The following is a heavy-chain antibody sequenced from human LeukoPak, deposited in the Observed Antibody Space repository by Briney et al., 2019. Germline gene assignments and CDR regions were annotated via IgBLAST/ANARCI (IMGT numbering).Heavy chain of an antibody. D-gene: IGHD6-19*01. CDR3: ARWGQTSAGSGWYNWFDP. V-gene: IGHV4-34*01. J-gene: IGHJ5*02. Sequence: SETLSLTCAVYGGSFSGYYWSWIRQPPGKGLGWIGEINHSGSTNCNPSLKSRVTISVDTSKNQFSLKLSSVTAADTAVYYCARWGQTSAGSGWYNWFDPWGQGTLVTVSS. CDR1: GGSFSGYY. CDR2: INHSGST.